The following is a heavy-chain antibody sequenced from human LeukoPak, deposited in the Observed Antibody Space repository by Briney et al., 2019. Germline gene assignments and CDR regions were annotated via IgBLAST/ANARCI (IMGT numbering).Heavy chain of an antibody. CDR3: ARGDCSSTSCRDHWFDP. D-gene: IGHD2-2*01. CDR1: GYTFTGYY. CDR2: INPNSGGT. V-gene: IGHV1-2*02. J-gene: IGHJ5*02. Sequence: ASVKVSCKASGYTFTGYYMHWVRQAPGQGLEWMGWINPNSGGTNYAQKFQGRVTMTRDTSISTAYMELSRLRSDDTAVYYCARGDCSSTSCRDHWFDPWGQGTLVTVSS.